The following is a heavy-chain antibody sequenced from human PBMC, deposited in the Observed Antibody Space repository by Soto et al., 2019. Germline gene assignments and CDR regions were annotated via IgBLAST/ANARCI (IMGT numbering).Heavy chain of an antibody. D-gene: IGHD5-12*01. Sequence: PSETLSLTCTVSGGSISSYYWSWMRQPPGKGLEWIGYIYHSGSTNYNPSLKSRVTISVDTSKNQFALKLSSVTAADTAVYYCASLYDAKQTDYWGQGTLVTVSS. J-gene: IGHJ4*02. CDR3: ASLYDAKQTDY. V-gene: IGHV4-59*01. CDR2: IYHSGST. CDR1: GGSISSYY.